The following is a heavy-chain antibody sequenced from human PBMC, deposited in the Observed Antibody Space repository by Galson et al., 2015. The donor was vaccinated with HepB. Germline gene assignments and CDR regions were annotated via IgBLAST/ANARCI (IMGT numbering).Heavy chain of an antibody. D-gene: IGHD4-11*01. Sequence: SLRLSCAASGFVVTSNYMSWVRQAPGKGLEWVSIIFSDGPTYYADSVKGRFTISRDKSKNMLYLQMNNLRAEDTAVYYCARSPAYYSRGRYHFLYMDVWGEGTTVTVSS. J-gene: IGHJ6*03. CDR2: IFSDGPT. V-gene: IGHV3-53*01. CDR3: ARSPAYYSRGRYHFLYMDV. CDR1: GFVVTSNY.